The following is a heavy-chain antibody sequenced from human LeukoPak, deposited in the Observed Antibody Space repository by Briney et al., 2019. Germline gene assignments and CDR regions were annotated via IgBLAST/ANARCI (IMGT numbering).Heavy chain of an antibody. V-gene: IGHV1-18*01. D-gene: IGHD2-2*01. Sequence: ASVKVSCKASGYTFTSYGISWVRQAPGQGLEWMGWISAYNGNTNYAQELQGRVTMTTDTSTSTAYMELRSLRSDDTAVYYCARVGPRYCSSTSCPSEDWFDPWGQGTLVTVSS. CDR3: ARVGPRYCSSTSCPSEDWFDP. CDR1: GYTFTSYG. CDR2: ISAYNGNT. J-gene: IGHJ5*02.